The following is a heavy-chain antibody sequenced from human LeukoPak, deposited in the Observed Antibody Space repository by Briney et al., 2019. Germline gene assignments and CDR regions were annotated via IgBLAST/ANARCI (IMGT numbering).Heavy chain of an antibody. Sequence: GGSLRLSCAASGFTFSSYWMSWVRQAPGKGLEWVANIKQDGSEKYYVDSVKGRFTLFRADAKNSVYLQMNSLRVEDTAVYYCARDSGSGGPWGQGTPVTVSS. V-gene: IGHV3-7*01. J-gene: IGHJ5*02. CDR2: IKQDGSEK. D-gene: IGHD6-19*01. CDR1: GFTFSSYW. CDR3: ARDSGSGGP.